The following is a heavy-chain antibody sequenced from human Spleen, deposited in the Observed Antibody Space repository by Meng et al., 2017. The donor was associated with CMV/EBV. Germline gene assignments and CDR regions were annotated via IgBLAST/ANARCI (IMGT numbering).Heavy chain of an antibody. J-gene: IGHJ3*02. CDR2: IRYDGSNK. CDR1: GFTFSSHG. Sequence: GESLKISCAASGFTFSSHGMHWVRQAAGKGLEWVAFIRYDGSNKYYADSVKGRFTISRDNSKNTLYLQMNSLRAEDTAVYYCARDRIWGQGTMVTVSS. CDR3: ARDRI. V-gene: IGHV3-30*02.